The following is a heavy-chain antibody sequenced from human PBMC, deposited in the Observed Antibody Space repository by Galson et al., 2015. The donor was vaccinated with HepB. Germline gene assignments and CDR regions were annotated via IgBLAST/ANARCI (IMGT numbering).Heavy chain of an antibody. D-gene: IGHD5-18*01. V-gene: IGHV3-48*01. J-gene: IGHJ6*02. CDR3: ARRGYSYGAQSNYFYFGLDV. CDR2: IDSVSVNR. CDR1: GFAFHTYN. Sequence: SLRLSCAASGFAFHTYNMNWVRLAPGKGLEWVSYIDSVSVNRYYSDSVQGRFTIPRDNAKNSLYLQMNGLRAEDTAIYFCARRGYSYGAQSNYFYFGLDVWGQGTTVTVSS.